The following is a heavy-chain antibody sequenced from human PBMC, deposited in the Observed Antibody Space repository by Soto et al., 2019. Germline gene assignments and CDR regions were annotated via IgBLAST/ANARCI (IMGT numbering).Heavy chain of an antibody. CDR1: GGSFSGYY. D-gene: IGHD3-9*01. V-gene: IGHV4-34*01. CDR3: ARGNYDILTGYYYYGMDV. CDR2: INHSGST. Sequence: QVQLQQWGAGLLKPSETLSLTCAVYGGSFSGYYWSWIRQPPGKGLEWIGEINHSGSTNYNPSLTRRVTISVDTSKNQFSRTLSSVTAADTAVYYCARGNYDILTGYYYYGMDVWGQGTTVTVSS. J-gene: IGHJ6*02.